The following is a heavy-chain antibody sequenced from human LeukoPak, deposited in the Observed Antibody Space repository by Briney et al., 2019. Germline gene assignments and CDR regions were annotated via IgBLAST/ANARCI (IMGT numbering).Heavy chain of an antibody. CDR3: ARGLRTVTNAFDI. V-gene: IGHV1-69*13. J-gene: IGHJ3*02. Sequence: SVKVSCKASGGTFSSYAISWVRQAPGQGLEWMGGIIPIFGTANYAQKFQGRVTITADESTSTAYMELSSLRSEDTAVYYCARGLRTVTNAFDIWGQGTMATVSS. CDR1: GGTFSSYA. CDR2: IIPIFGTA. D-gene: IGHD4-17*01.